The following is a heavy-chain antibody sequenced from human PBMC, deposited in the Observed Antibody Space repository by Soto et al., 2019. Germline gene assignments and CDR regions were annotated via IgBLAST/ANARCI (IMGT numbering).Heavy chain of an antibody. CDR3: ARGSWDDVTGHYYMDV. J-gene: IGHJ6*03. Sequence: SQTLSLTCDISRDSVSSNGAAWNWIRQTPSRGLEWLGRTYYRSKWYINYAVSVKSRITVNPDTSKNQFSLQLNSVTPEDTAVYYCARGSWDDVTGHYYMDVWGKGTTVTVSS. D-gene: IGHD1-1*01. CDR2: TYYRSKWYI. CDR1: RDSVSSNGAA. V-gene: IGHV6-1*01.